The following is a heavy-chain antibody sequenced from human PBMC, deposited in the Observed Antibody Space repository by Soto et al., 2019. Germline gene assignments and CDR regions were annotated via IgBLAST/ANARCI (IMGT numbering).Heavy chain of an antibody. V-gene: IGHV1-3*01. J-gene: IGHJ4*02. CDR2: TNEGSGNT. D-gene: IGHD3-3*01. Sequence: SVKVACKATGYSFKNYAVDWVRKATGQRLEWMGFTNEGSGNTRFSQKFQGRISITRDTSASTVYLDLSSLTSEDTAIYYCARDDRSVSGVVTLDHWGPGTLVTVSS. CDR3: ARDDRSVSGVVTLDH. CDR1: GYSFKNYA.